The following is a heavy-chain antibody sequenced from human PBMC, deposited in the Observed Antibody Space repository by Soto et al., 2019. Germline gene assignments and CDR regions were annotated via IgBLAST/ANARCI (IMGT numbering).Heavy chain of an antibody. J-gene: IGHJ6*02. Sequence: SETLSLTCTVSGGSISSYYWSWIRQPPGKGLEWIGYIYYSGSTNYNPSLKSRVTISVDTSKNQFSLKLSSVTAADTAVYYCARDLKWWYPNKGYHYYGMDVWGQGTTVTVSS. V-gene: IGHV4-59*01. CDR1: GGSISSYY. D-gene: IGHD2-15*01. CDR3: ARDLKWWYPNKGYHYYGMDV. CDR2: IYYSGST.